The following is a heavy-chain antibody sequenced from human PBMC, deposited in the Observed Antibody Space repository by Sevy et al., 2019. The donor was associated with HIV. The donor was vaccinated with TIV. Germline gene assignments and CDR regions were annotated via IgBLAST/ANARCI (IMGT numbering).Heavy chain of an antibody. Sequence: GGSLRLSCAASGFTFSRYSMSWVRQAPGKGLEWVANIKQDGSEKYYVESVKGRFTISRDNAKNSLYLQMNSLRAEDTAVYYCARVGGYCSSTSCYEYYYYGMDVWGQGTTVTVSS. V-gene: IGHV3-7*01. J-gene: IGHJ6*02. CDR1: GFTFSRYS. CDR3: ARVGGYCSSTSCYEYYYYGMDV. D-gene: IGHD2-2*01. CDR2: IKQDGSEK.